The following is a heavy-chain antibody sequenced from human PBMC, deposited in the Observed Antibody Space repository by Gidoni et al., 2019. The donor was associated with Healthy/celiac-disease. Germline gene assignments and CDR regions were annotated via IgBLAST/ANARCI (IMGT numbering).Heavy chain of an antibody. CDR3: ARDLMVQLWSPFDY. CDR1: GFTFRSYS. J-gene: IGHJ4*02. Sequence: EVQLVESGGGLVQPGGSLRLSCAASGFTFRSYSMNWVRQAPGKGLEWVSYISSSSSTIYYADSVKGRFTISRDNAKNSLYLQMNSLRAEDTAVYYCARDLMVQLWSPFDYWGQGTLVTVSS. V-gene: IGHV3-48*01. CDR2: ISSSSSTI. D-gene: IGHD5-18*01.